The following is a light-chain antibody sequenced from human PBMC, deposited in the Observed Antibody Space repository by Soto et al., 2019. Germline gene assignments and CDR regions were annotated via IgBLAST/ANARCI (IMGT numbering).Light chain of an antibody. CDR2: DAS. Sequence: EIVLTQSPATLSLSPGERATLSCRASQSVSSYLAWYQQKPCQAPRLLISDASTRATGIPARFSGSGSGTACTLTISSLWPAYIAAYHSPQLSNLRLLTFGGGTNVEIK. V-gene: IGKV3-11*01. CDR1: QSVSSY. CDR3: PQLSNLRLLT. J-gene: IGKJ4*01.